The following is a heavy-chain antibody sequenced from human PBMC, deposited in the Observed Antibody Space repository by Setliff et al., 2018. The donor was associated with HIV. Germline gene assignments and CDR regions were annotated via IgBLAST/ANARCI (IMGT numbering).Heavy chain of an antibody. CDR2: INPDNGRK. D-gene: IGHD7-27*01. CDR3: ARDRRAGVYYYTDV. Sequence: ASVKVSCKASGYIFTGYYTHWVRRAPGQGFEWMGWINPDNGRKKYGQKFQGRLTLTRDTSIRTAYMELSGLTFDDTAMYYCARDRRAGVYYYTDVWGTGTTVTVSS. CDR1: GYIFTGYY. V-gene: IGHV1-2*02. J-gene: IGHJ6*03.